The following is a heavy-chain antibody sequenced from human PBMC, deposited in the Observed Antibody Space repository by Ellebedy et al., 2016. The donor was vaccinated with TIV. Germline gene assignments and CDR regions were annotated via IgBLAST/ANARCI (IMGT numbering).Heavy chain of an antibody. D-gene: IGHD6-13*01. CDR2: IYYTGTT. V-gene: IGHV4-59*08. J-gene: IGHJ6*02. Sequence: MPSETLSLTCSVSGGSMINYYWSWIRQSPGKGLEWIGYIYYTGTTNYDPSLKSRFTMSVDTSKNQFPLKLSSVTAATTGVTYWPNLAAMASAGAVNPPSRKFWGQGTTVTVS. CDR3: PNLAAMASAGAVNPPSRKF. CDR1: GGSMINYY.